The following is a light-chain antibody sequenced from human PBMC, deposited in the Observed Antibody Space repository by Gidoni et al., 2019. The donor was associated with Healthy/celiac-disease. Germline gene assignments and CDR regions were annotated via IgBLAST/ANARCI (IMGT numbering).Light chain of an antibody. CDR1: QSISSW. J-gene: IGKJ2*04. V-gene: IGKV1-5*03. CDR3: QQYNSYSFMCS. CDR2: KAS. Sequence: DIQMTQSPSTLSASVGDRVTITCRASQSISSWLAWYQQKPGKAPKLLIYKASSLESGVPSRFSGSGSGTEFTLTISSLQPDDFATYYCQQYNSYSFMCSFGQGTKLEIK.